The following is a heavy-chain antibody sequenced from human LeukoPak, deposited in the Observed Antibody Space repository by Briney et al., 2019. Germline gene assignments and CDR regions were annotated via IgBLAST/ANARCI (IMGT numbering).Heavy chain of an antibody. CDR1: GFNFSSYG. D-gene: IGHD5-24*01. V-gene: IGHV3-30*03. Sequence: GGSLRLSCAASGFNFSSYGMHWVRQAPGKGLEWLAVISSDASNKYYAESVKGRLTISRDNAKNSLYLQMNSLRVEDTAVYYCARRRGGYSDFDYWGQGTLVTVSS. J-gene: IGHJ4*02. CDR2: ISSDASNK. CDR3: ARRRGGYSDFDY.